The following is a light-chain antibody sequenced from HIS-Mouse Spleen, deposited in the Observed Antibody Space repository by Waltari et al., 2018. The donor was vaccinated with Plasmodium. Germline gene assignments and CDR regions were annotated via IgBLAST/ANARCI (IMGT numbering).Light chain of an antibody. CDR2: QDS. Sequence: SYELTQPPSVSVSPGQTASITCSGGKLGDKYACWYQQKPGQAPVLVLYQDSKRPSGLPERFSGSNSGNTATLTISGTQAMDEADYYCQAWDSSTVVFGGGTKLTVL. CDR3: QAWDSSTVV. V-gene: IGLV3-1*01. CDR1: KLGDKY. J-gene: IGLJ2*01.